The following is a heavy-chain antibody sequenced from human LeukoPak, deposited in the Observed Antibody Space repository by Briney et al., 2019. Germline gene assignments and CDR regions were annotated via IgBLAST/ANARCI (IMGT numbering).Heavy chain of an antibody. V-gene: IGHV4-34*01. D-gene: IGHD3-10*01. J-gene: IGHJ5*02. CDR3: ARALMTLVRGVPRTTWFDP. Sequence: SETLSLTCTVSGGSFSGYYWTWVRQAPGKGLEWIGEINESGTTNFNASLNNRVTISVDPSKSEFPLKMTSLTAADTAVFYCARALMTLVRGVPRTTWFDPWGQGTLVTVSS. CDR2: INESGTT. CDR1: GGSFSGYY.